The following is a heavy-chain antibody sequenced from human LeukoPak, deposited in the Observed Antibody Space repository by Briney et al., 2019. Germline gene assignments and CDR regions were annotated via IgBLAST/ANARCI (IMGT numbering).Heavy chain of an antibody. CDR1: GGTFSSYA. Sequence: SVKVSCKASGGTFSSYAISWVRQAPGQGLEWMGGIIPIFGTANYAQKFQGRVTMTTDTSTGTAYMELRSLRSDDTAVYYCARKIEYSSSSGEDYFDYWGQGTLVTVSS. CDR3: ARKIEYSSSSGEDYFDY. D-gene: IGHD6-6*01. J-gene: IGHJ4*02. V-gene: IGHV1-69*05. CDR2: IIPIFGTA.